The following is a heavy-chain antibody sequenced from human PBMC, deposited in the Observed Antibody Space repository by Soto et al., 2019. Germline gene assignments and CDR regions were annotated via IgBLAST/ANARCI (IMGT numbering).Heavy chain of an antibody. D-gene: IGHD3-3*01. CDR3: ARVDTIFGVVISPYYFDY. CDR1: GFTFSSYA. CDR2: ISYDGSNK. V-gene: IGHV3-30-3*01. Sequence: GGSLRLSCAASGFTFSSYAMHWVRQAPGKGLERVAVISYDGSNKYYADSVKGRFTISRDNSKNTLYLQMNSLRAEDTAVYYFARVDTIFGVVISPYYFDYWGQGTLVTVSS. J-gene: IGHJ4*02.